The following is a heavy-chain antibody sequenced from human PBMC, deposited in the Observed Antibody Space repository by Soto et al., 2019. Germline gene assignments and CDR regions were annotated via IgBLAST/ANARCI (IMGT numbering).Heavy chain of an antibody. D-gene: IGHD6-13*01. CDR1: GFTFSSYA. CDR3: ASCFEEIAAAGTVFDY. CDR2: ISYDGSNK. Sequence: GGSLRLSCAASGFTFSSYAMHWVRQAPGKGLEWVAVISYDGSNKYYADSVKGRSTISRDNSKNTLYLQMNSLRAEDTAVYYCASCFEEIAAAGTVFDYWGQGTLVTVSS. V-gene: IGHV3-30-3*01. J-gene: IGHJ4*02.